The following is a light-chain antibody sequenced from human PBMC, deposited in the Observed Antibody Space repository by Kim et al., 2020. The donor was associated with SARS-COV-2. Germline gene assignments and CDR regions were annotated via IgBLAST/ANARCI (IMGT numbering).Light chain of an antibody. CDR3: QHYIAYPLT. CDR2: KAS. V-gene: IGKV1-5*03. Sequence: IHMTQSPATLSAVVGDRVTITCRASQSISTWVAWYQQKQGKAPNLLIYKASILESGVPSRFSGSASGTDFTLTITSLQPDDFGTYYCQHYIAYPLTFGQVTKV. J-gene: IGKJ1*01. CDR1: QSISTW.